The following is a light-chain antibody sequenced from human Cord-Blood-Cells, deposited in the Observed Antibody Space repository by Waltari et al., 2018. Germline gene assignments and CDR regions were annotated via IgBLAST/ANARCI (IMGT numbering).Light chain of an antibody. CDR2: AAS. V-gene: IGKV1-39*01. Sequence: DIQMTQSPSSLSASVGARVPITCRASQSISSYLNWYQQKPGKAPKLLIYAASSLQSGVPSKLSGSGAGADFTLTISSRQPRDFATYYYPQNYNTPRTFGQETKVEIK. J-gene: IGKJ1*01. CDR1: QSISSY. CDR3: PQNYNTPRT.